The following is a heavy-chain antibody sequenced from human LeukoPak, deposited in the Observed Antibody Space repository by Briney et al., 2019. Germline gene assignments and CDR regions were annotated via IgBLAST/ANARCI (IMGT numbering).Heavy chain of an antibody. V-gene: IGHV4-59*01. Sequence: SETLSLTCTVAGGSISSYHWSWIRQPPGKGLEWIGYIYYSGSTNYNPSLKSRVTISVDTSKNQFSLKLSSVTAADTAAYYCARGGGYDYVWGSYRRIFDYWGQGTLVTVSS. CDR2: IYYSGST. J-gene: IGHJ4*02. CDR3: ARGGGYDYVWGSYRRIFDY. D-gene: IGHD3-16*02. CDR1: GGSISSYH.